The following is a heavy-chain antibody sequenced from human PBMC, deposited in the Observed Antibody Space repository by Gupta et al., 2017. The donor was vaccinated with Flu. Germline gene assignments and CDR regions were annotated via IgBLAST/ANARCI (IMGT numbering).Heavy chain of an antibody. CDR2: ISSSSSTI. CDR3: AGHRGLGYCSSTSCPPADY. Sequence: EVQLVESGGGLVQPGGSLRLSCAASGFTFSSYSMNWVRQAPGKGLEWVSYISSSSSTIYYADSVKGRFTISRDNAKNSLYLQMNSLRDEDTAVYYCAGHRGLGYCSSTSCPPADYWGQGTLVTVSS. CDR1: GFTFSSYS. V-gene: IGHV3-48*02. D-gene: IGHD2-2*01. J-gene: IGHJ4*02.